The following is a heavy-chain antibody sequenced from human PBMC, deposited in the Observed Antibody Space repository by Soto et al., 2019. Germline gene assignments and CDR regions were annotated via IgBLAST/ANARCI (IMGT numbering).Heavy chain of an antibody. CDR3: ARAYYGIWSGNSNYDYYYMDV. D-gene: IGHD3-3*01. V-gene: IGHV1-2*04. CDR2: INPNSGGT. CDR1: GYTFTGYY. Sequence: ASVKVSCKASGYTFTGYYIHWVRQAPGQGLEWMGWINPNSGGTNYAQKFQGWVTVTRDTSISTAYMGLSRLTSDDTAVYYCARAYYGIWSGNSNYDYYYMDVWGKGTTVTVSS. J-gene: IGHJ6*03.